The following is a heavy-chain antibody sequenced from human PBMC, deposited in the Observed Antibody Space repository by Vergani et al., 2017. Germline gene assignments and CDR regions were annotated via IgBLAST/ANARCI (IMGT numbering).Heavy chain of an antibody. CDR1: GGSISSGSYY. J-gene: IGHJ4*02. D-gene: IGHD2-15*01. CDR2: IYTSGNT. Sequence: QVQLQESGPGLVKPSQTLSLTCTVSGGSISSGSYYWSWIRQPAGKGLEWIGRIYTSGNTNYNPSLKSRVTISVDTSKNQFSLKLSSVTAADTAVYYCARAVVVVAAAGKYFDYWGQGTLVTVSS. CDR3: ARAVVVVAAAGKYFDY. V-gene: IGHV4-61*02.